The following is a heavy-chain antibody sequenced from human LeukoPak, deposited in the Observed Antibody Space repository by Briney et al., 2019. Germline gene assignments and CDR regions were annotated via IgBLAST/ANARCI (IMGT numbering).Heavy chain of an antibody. J-gene: IGHJ4*02. CDR2: IYHSGST. Sequence: SETLSLTCTVSGGSIDSRSYYWDWIRQAPGKGQEWVGTIYHSGSTEYNPSLKSRVAIFVDTSKNQFSLILHSVAAADTAVYYCARRSEFDNTHYHYFDYWGQGALVTVSS. CDR1: GGSIDSRSYY. V-gene: IGHV4-39*01. CDR3: ARRSEFDNTHYHYFDY. D-gene: IGHD2-15*01.